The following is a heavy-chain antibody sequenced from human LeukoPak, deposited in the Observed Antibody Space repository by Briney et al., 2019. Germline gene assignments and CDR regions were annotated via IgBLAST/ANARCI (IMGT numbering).Heavy chain of an antibody. J-gene: IGHJ4*02. D-gene: IGHD3-22*01. Sequence: GRSLRLSCAASGFTFSSYGMHWVRQAPGKGLEWVAVISYDGSNKYYADSVKGRFTISRDNSKNTLYLQMNSLRAKDTAVYYCAKGRITMIVVVPDYWGQGTLVTVSS. V-gene: IGHV3-30*18. CDR3: AKGRITMIVVVPDY. CDR1: GFTFSSYG. CDR2: ISYDGSNK.